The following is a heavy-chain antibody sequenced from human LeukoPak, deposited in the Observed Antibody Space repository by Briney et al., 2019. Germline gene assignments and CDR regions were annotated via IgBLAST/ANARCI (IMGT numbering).Heavy chain of an antibody. CDR3: ARGGYSYGY. J-gene: IGHJ4*02. Sequence: PGGSLRLSCAASGFTFSSYEMNWVRQAPGKGLEWVASIKQDGSEKYYVDSVKGRFTISRDNARNSLYLQMNSLRAEDTAVYYCARGGYSYGYWGQGTPVTVSS. V-gene: IGHV3-7*01. CDR2: IKQDGSEK. CDR1: GFTFSSYE. D-gene: IGHD5-18*01.